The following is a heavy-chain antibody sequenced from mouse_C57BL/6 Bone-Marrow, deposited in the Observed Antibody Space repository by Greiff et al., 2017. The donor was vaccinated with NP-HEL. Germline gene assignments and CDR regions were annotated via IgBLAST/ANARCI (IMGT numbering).Heavy chain of an antibody. J-gene: IGHJ3*01. Sequence: VQLQQPGAELVKPGASVKMSCKASGYTFTSYWITWVKQRPGQGLEWLGDIYPGSGSTNYNEKFKSKATMTVDTSSSTAYMQLSSLTSEDSAVYYCARDDYYYGSSGFAYWGQGTLVTVSA. D-gene: IGHD1-1*01. CDR1: GYTFTSYW. CDR3: ARDDYYYGSSGFAY. V-gene: IGHV1-55*01. CDR2: IYPGSGST.